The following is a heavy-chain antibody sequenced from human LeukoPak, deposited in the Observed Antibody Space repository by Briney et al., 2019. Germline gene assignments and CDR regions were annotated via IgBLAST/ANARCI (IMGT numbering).Heavy chain of an antibody. Sequence: PGGSLRLSCAASGFTFDDYAMHWVRQAPGKGLEWVSGISWNSGSIGYADSVKGRFTISRDNAKNSLYLQMNSLRAEDTALYYCAKVGFEEVFDYWGQGTLVTVSS. CDR2: ISWNSGSI. J-gene: IGHJ4*02. CDR1: GFTFDDYA. CDR3: AKVGFEEVFDY. V-gene: IGHV3-9*01. D-gene: IGHD3-16*01.